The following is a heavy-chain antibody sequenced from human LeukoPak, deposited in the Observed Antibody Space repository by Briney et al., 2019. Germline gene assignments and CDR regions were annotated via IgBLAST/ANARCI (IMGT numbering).Heavy chain of an antibody. J-gene: IGHJ3*02. V-gene: IGHV3-30*02. CDR1: GFTFSSYG. CDR2: IRYDGNHK. CDR3: AKVSNYGSGSHQSDALHI. Sequence: PGGSLRLSCAASGFTFSSYGMHWVRQAPGKGLEWVTFIRYDGNHKYIGDSVKGRFTISRDNSKNTLYLQMNSLRAEDTAVYYCAKVSNYGSGSHQSDALHIWGQGTMVTVSS. D-gene: IGHD3-10*01.